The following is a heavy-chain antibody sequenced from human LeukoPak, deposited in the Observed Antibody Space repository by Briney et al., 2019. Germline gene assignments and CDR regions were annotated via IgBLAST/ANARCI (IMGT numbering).Heavy chain of an antibody. Sequence: PSETLSLTCSVSVGSISGYYWSWIRLPPGKGLEWIGYIHASGSTHYNSSLRSRARILVETSKNQFSLELTSLTAADTAEYYCARRFFDQDVFDYWGQGTLVTVSS. CDR2: IHASGST. CDR3: ARRFFDQDVFDY. D-gene: IGHD3-9*01. V-gene: IGHV4-4*09. CDR1: VGSISGYY. J-gene: IGHJ4*02.